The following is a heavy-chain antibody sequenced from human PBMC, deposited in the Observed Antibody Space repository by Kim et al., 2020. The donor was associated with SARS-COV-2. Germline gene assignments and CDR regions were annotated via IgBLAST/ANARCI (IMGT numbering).Heavy chain of an antibody. CDR3: ARGGYCSSTSCYRVRSWFDP. D-gene: IGHD2-2*02. V-gene: IGHV3-48*02. Sequence: GGSLRLSCAASGFTFSSYSMNWVRQAPGKGLEWVSYISSSSSTIYYADSVKGRFTISRDNAKNSLYLQMNSLRDEDTAVYYCARGGYCSSTSCYRVRSWFDPWGQGTLVTVSS. CDR2: ISSSSSTI. J-gene: IGHJ5*02. CDR1: GFTFSSYS.